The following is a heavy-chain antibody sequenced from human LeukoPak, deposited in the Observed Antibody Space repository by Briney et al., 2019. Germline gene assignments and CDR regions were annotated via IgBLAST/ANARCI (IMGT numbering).Heavy chain of an antibody. V-gene: IGHV3-48*01. Sequence: GSLRLSCAASGFTFSSYSMNWVRQAPGKGLEWVSYISSSSSTIYYADSVKGRFTISRDNSKNTLYLQMNSLRAEDTAVYYCAKDHPYYDILTGYYIDDGYDYWGQGTLVTVSS. CDR1: GFTFSSYS. D-gene: IGHD3-9*01. J-gene: IGHJ4*02. CDR3: AKDHPYYDILTGYYIDDGYDY. CDR2: ISSSSSTI.